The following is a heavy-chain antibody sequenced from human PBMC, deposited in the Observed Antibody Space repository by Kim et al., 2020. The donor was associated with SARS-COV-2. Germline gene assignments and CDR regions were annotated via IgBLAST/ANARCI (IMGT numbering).Heavy chain of an antibody. CDR2: TT. D-gene: IGHD6-6*01. J-gene: IGHJ4*02. Sequence: TTDYAAPVTGRFTISRDDSKNTLYLQMNSLTTEDTAVYYSTAAPYSSSGYWGQGTLVTVSS. V-gene: IGHV3-15*01. CDR3: TAAPYSSSGY.